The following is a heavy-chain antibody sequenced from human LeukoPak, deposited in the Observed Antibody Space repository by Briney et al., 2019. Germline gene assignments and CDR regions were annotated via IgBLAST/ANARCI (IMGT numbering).Heavy chain of an antibody. CDR1: GFTFSSYS. CDR3: ARDRGNWGSPQGYFDY. CDR2: ISSSSSTI. D-gene: IGHD7-27*01. Sequence: GGSLRLSCAASGFTFSSYSMNRVRQAPGKGLEWVSYISSSSSTIYYADSVKGRFTISRDNAKNSLYLQMNSLRDEDTAVYYCARDRGNWGSPQGYFDYWGQGTLVTVSS. J-gene: IGHJ4*02. V-gene: IGHV3-48*02.